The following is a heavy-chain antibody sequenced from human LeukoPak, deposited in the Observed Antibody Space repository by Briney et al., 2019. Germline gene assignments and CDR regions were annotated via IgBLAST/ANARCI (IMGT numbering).Heavy chain of an antibody. CDR3: AKAPFGAGGSYNAFDI. D-gene: IGHD1-26*01. CDR2: ISGSGGST. Sequence: GGSLRLSCAASGFTFSSYAMSWVRQAPGKGLEWVSAISGSGGSTYCADSVKGRFTISRDNSKNTLYLQMNSLRAEDTAVYYCAKAPFGAGGSYNAFDIWGQGTMVTVSS. CDR1: GFTFSSYA. V-gene: IGHV3-23*01. J-gene: IGHJ3*02.